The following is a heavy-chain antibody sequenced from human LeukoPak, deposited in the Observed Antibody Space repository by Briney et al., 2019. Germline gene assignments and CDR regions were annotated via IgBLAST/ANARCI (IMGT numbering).Heavy chain of an antibody. CDR1: GGSIISSSYY. Sequence: TSETLSLTCTVSGGSIISSSYYWGWIRQPPGKGLEWIGCIYSSGSTYYNPSLKSRRTISVDTSKNQFSLKVSSVTAADTAVYFCVSHAYSSSFDYWGQGTLVTVSS. D-gene: IGHD6-13*01. J-gene: IGHJ4*02. CDR2: IYSSGST. CDR3: VSHAYSSSFDY. V-gene: IGHV4-39*01.